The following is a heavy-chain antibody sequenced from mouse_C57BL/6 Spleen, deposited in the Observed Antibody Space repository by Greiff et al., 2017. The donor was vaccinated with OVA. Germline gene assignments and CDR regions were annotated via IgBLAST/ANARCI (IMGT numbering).Heavy chain of an antibody. V-gene: IGHV1-64*01. J-gene: IGHJ4*01. CDR3: ARSTVVAYYYAMDY. Sequence: LQQPGAELVKPGASVKLSCKASGYTFTSYWMHWVKQRPGQGLEWIGMIHPNSGSTNYNEKFKSKATLTVDKSSSTAYMQLSSLTSEDSAVYYCARSTVVAYYYAMDYWGQGTSVTVSS. D-gene: IGHD1-1*01. CDR1: GYTFTSYW. CDR2: IHPNSGST.